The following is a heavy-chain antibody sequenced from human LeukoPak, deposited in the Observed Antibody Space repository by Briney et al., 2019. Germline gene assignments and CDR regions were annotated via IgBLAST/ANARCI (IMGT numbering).Heavy chain of an antibody. Sequence: GGSLRLSCAVSGFTFSSYAMSWVRQAPGKGLEWVSAISSSGSSTYYRDSVKGRFTISRDNSKNTLYLQMNSMRADDTAVYYCAKSPGLCRGDGHLDYWGQGTLVTVSS. CDR1: GFTFSSYA. V-gene: IGHV3-23*01. CDR2: ISSSGSST. J-gene: IGHJ4*02. D-gene: IGHD2-21*02. CDR3: AKSPGLCRGDGHLDY.